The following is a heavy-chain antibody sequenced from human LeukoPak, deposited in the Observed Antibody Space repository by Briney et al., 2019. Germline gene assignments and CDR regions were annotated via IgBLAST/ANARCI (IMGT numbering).Heavy chain of an antibody. CDR3: VRDRADGFYYGP. V-gene: IGHV1-8*01. J-gene: IGHJ5*02. CDR1: GYTFTNYD. Sequence: GASVKVSCKASGYTFTNYDINWVRQAPGQGHEWMGWMNPNTGKTGYAQNFQGRVTMTRETSTSTAYMELSSLRSEDTAVYYCVRDRADGFYYGPWGQGTLVIVSS. D-gene: IGHD1-26*01. CDR2: MNPNTGKT.